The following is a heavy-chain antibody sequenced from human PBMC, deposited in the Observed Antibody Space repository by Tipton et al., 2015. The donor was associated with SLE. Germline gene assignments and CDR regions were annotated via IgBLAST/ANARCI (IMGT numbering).Heavy chain of an antibody. CDR1: GFTFSVSW. CDR2: IKDDGSDK. Sequence: SLRLSCAASGFTFSVSWMSWVRQAPGKGLEWVANIKDDGSDKYYVDSVKGRFTISRENAKNSLYLQMQSRRAEDTAVYFCAPWGSSWGLDAWGQGTLVSVPS. V-gene: IGHV3-7*01. J-gene: IGHJ4*02. CDR3: APWGSSWGLDA. D-gene: IGHD6-13*01.